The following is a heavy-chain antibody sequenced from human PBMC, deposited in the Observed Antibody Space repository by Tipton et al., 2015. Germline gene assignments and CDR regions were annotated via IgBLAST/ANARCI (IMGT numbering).Heavy chain of an antibody. CDR1: GGSISSGGYF. J-gene: IGHJ3*02. CDR3: ARVPLDYYDSSGLDDI. V-gene: IGHV4-31*03. CDR2: IYYSGNT. D-gene: IGHD3-22*01. Sequence: TLSLTCTVSGGSISSGGYFWSWIRQHPGKGLEWIGYIYYSGNTYYNPSLKSRVTISVDTSKNQFSLNLSSVTAADTAVYYCARVPLDYYDSSGLDDIWGQGTMVTVSS.